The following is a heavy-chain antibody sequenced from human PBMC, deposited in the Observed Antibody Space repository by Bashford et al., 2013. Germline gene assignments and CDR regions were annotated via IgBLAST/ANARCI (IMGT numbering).Heavy chain of an antibody. D-gene: IGHD2-2*01. V-gene: IGHV4-39*01. CDR3: AKLKGCSNSCHPFDC. J-gene: IGHJ4*02. CDR2: SIIVGST. CDR1: GGSISSSSYY. Sequence: SETLSLTCTVSGGSISSSSYYWGWIRQPPGRGWSGLGVSIIVGSTYYNPSLKSRLTISVDTSKNQFSLKLSSVTAADTAVYYCAKLKGCSNSCHPFDCWGQGTPVTVSS.